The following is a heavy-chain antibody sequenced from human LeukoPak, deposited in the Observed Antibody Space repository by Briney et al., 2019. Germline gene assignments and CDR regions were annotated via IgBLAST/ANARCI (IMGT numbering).Heavy chain of an antibody. CDR3: ARDFGDLWFGELFDY. D-gene: IGHD3-10*01. J-gene: IGHJ4*02. CDR2: ISSNGGST. CDR1: GFTFSSYA. V-gene: IGHV3-64*01. Sequence: PGGSLRLSCAASGFTFSSYAMHWVRQAPGKGLEHVSAISSNGGSTYYANSVKGRFTISRDNSKNTLYLQMGSLRAEDMAVYYCARDFGDLWFGELFDYWGQGTLVTVSS.